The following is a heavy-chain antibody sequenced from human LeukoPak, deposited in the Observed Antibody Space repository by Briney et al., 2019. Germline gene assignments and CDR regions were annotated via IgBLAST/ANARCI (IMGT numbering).Heavy chain of an antibody. CDR1: GINVRSNY. CDR2: IYSGGST. V-gene: IGHV3-66*01. Sequence: GGSLRLSCAASGINVRSNYMSWVRQAPGKGLEWVSVIYSGGSTYYADSVKGRFTISRDDSTNTLYLQMNSLKSEDTAVYYCTTYGSGRKFDYWGQGILVTVSS. CDR3: TTYGSGRKFDY. D-gene: IGHD3-10*01. J-gene: IGHJ4*02.